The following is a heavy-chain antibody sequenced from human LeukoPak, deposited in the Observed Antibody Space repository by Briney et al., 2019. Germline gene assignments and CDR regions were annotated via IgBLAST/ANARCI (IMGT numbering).Heavy chain of an antibody. Sequence: TSETLSLTCTVSGGSISSYYWSWIRQPPGKGLEWIGYIYYSGSTNYNPSLKSRVTISVDTSKNQFSLKLSSVTAADTAVYYCARLGAYCTNGVCCPIWGQGTLVTVSS. CDR2: IYYSGST. CDR3: ARLGAYCTNGVCCPI. V-gene: IGHV4-59*01. CDR1: GGSISSYY. J-gene: IGHJ4*02. D-gene: IGHD2-8*01.